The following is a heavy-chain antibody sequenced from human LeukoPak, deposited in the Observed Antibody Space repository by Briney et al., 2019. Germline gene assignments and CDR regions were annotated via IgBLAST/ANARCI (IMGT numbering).Heavy chain of an antibody. CDR2: ISGSGDGT. CDR1: GFTFSSYA. V-gene: IGHV3-23*01. J-gene: IGHJ4*02. CDR3: VKDHGSGSYFDY. Sequence: PGGSLRLSCAASGFTFSSYAMSWVRQAPGKGLEGVSAISGSGDGTYFADSVKGRFTISRDNSKSTLYLQMNSLRAEDTAVYYCVKDHGSGSYFDYWGQGTLVTVSS. D-gene: IGHD3-10*01.